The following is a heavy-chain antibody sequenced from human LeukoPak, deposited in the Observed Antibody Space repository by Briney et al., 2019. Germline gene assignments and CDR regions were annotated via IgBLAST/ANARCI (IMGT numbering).Heavy chain of an antibody. CDR1: GYTFTSYY. J-gene: IGHJ6*02. CDR2: INPSGGST. D-gene: IGHD2-15*01. V-gene: IGHV1-46*01. Sequence: GASVKVSCKASGYTFTSYYMHWVRQAPGQGLEWMGIINPSGGSTSYAQKFQGRVTMTRDTSTSTVYMELSSLRSEDTAVYYCARDRVVVAATSGMDVWAKGPRSPSP. CDR3: ARDRVVVAATSGMDV.